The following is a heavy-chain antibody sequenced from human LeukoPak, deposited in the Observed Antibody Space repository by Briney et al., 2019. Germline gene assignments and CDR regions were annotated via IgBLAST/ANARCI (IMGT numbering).Heavy chain of an antibody. Sequence: SVKVSCKASGGTFSSYAISWVRQAPGQGLEWMGRIVHIFGTANYAQKFQGRVTITTDESTSTAYMELSSLRSEDTAVYYCASRRWGVVVPDDPFDPWGQGTLVTVSS. D-gene: IGHD2-2*01. CDR3: ASRRWGVVVPDDPFDP. CDR2: IVHIFGTA. CDR1: GGTFSSYA. J-gene: IGHJ5*02. V-gene: IGHV1-69*05.